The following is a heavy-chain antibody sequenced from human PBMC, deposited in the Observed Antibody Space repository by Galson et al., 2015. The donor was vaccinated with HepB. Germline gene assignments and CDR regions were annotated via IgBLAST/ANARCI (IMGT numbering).Heavy chain of an antibody. CDR2: IIAGSGLT. J-gene: IGHJ3*02. CDR1: GYTFTTYA. V-gene: IGHV1-3*01. Sequence: SVKVSCKASGYTFTTYAMHWVRQAPGHRLEWMGLIIAGSGLTTYSQKLRGRVSFTRDTSASTAYMELSSLRSEDTAVYYCARAPPGSYYDIAFDMWGQGTMVTVSS. CDR3: ARAPPGSYYDIAFDM. D-gene: IGHD3-22*01.